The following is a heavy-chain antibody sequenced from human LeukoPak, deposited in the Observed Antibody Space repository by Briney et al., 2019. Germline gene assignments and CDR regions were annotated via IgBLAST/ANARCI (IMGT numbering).Heavy chain of an antibody. Sequence: PGGSLRLSCAASGFTFSRYGMHWVRQAQGKGLEWVALIWYDESHQYYADSVKGRFTISRDNSKNTLYLQMNSLRAEDTAVYYCAKENYYDSSGSPFYDAFDIWGQGTMVTVSS. CDR3: AKENYYDSSGSPFYDAFDI. D-gene: IGHD3-22*01. CDR1: GFTFSRYG. CDR2: IWYDESHQ. J-gene: IGHJ3*02. V-gene: IGHV3-33*06.